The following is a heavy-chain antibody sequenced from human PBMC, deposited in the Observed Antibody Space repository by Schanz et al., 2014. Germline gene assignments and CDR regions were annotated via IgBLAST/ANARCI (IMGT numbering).Heavy chain of an antibody. J-gene: IGHJ4*02. Sequence: QVQLVQSWAEVKGPGVSVKVSCKASGYSFTPFPIHWVRQAPGQRLEWMGWINAGTGNTEYSQKFQGRVTITRDTLASTAYREVSSLRSEDTAVYYCARSGSSNWYFFDYWGQGTLVTVSS. CDR2: INAGTGNT. V-gene: IGHV1-3*01. CDR1: GYSFTPFP. D-gene: IGHD6-13*01. CDR3: ARSGSSNWYFFDY.